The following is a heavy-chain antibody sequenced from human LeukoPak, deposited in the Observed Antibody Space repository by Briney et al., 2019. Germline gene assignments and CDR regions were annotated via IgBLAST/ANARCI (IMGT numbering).Heavy chain of an antibody. Sequence: VASVKVSCKASGYTFTSYGISWVRQAPGQGPEWMGWITAYNDNTNYAQKLQGRVTMTTDTSTSTAYMELRSLRSDDTAVYYCARALLWFGEPSHIDYWGQGTLVTASS. D-gene: IGHD3-10*01. V-gene: IGHV1-18*01. CDR1: GYTFTSYG. J-gene: IGHJ4*02. CDR2: ITAYNDNT. CDR3: ARALLWFGEPSHIDY.